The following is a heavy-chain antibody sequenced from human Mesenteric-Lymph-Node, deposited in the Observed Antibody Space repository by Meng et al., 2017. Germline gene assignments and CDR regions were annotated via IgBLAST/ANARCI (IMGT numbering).Heavy chain of an antibody. J-gene: IGHJ3*02. V-gene: IGHV3-21*01. CDR1: GFTFSSYW. Sequence: GESLKISCAASGFTFSSYWMHWVRQAPGKGLEWVSSISSSSSYIYYADSVKGRFTISRDNAKNSLYLQMNSLGAEDTAVYYCARAAAAGTGVDAFDIWGQGTMVTVSS. D-gene: IGHD6-13*01. CDR3: ARAAAAGTGVDAFDI. CDR2: ISSSSSYI.